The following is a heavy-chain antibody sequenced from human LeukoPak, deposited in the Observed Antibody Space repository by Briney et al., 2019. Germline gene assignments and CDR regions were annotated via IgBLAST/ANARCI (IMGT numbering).Heavy chain of an antibody. CDR3: ARADSANYYDSGRYFNYFYMDV. CDR1: GGSISSHY. J-gene: IGHJ6*03. V-gene: IGHV4-59*11. Sequence: SETLSLTCTVSGGSISSHYWSWIRQPPGKGLEWIGYMFYCWSTKYNPSLKSRVTISVDTSKNQFSLKLSSVTAADTAVYFCARADSANYYDSGRYFNYFYMDVWGRGTTVTVSS. D-gene: IGHD3-10*01. CDR2: MFYCWST.